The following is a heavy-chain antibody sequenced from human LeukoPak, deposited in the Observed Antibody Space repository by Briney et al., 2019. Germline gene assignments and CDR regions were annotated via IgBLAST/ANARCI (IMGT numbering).Heavy chain of an antibody. CDR2: INPNSGGT. V-gene: IGHV1-2*02. J-gene: IGHJ5*02. Sequence: ASVMLSCKASGFTFTGYYLHWVRQAPGQGLEWMGWINPNSGGTNYAQKFQGRVTMTRDTSISTAYMELSRLRSDDTAVYYCARGGWLYNNWFDPWGQGTLVTVSS. D-gene: IGHD3-16*02. CDR3: ARGGWLYNNWFDP. CDR1: GFTFTGYY.